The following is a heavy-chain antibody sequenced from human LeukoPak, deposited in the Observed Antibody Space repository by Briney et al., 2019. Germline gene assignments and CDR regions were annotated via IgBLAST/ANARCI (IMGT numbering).Heavy chain of an antibody. CDR1: GVSIRSGSYY. V-gene: IGHV4-61*02. D-gene: IGHD3-9*01. J-gene: IGHJ4*02. CDR3: AREVSDYDILTGWIDY. CDR2: IYTSGTT. Sequence: SQTLSLTCTVFGVSIRSGSYYWSWIRQPAGKGLEWIGRIYTSGTTNYNPSLKSRVTISVGTSKSQFSLKLSSVTAADTAVYYCAREVSDYDILTGWIDYWGQGALVSVSS.